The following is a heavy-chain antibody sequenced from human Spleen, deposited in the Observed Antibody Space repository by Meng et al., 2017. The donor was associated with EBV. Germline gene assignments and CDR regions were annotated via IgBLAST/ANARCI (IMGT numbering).Heavy chain of an antibody. D-gene: IGHD5-24*01. V-gene: IGHV1-69*06. CDR1: GATFTKFA. Sequence: QLQLVQPGAKVKAPGPSVRVSCKSSGATFTKFAFNWVRQAPGQGLEWMGGIMPMFGTSRYSQKFLGKAIITADKSMDTVYLDLSSLTSDDTALYFCARGDRWPKPDYWGQGTLVTVSS. J-gene: IGHJ4*02. CDR2: IMPMFGTS. CDR3: ARGDRWPKPDY.